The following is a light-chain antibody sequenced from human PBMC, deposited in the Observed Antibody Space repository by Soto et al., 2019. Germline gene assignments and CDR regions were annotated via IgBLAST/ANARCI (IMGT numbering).Light chain of an antibody. J-gene: IGLJ2*01. CDR1: SSDVGGYNY. V-gene: IGLV2-14*03. Sequence: QSALTQPASVSGSPGQSITISCTGNSSDVGGYNYVSWYQHHPGKVPKLLIYDVNMRPPGISNRFSGSKSGNTASLTISGIQAEDEAYYYCGSYTNSITLVFGGGTKVTVL. CDR2: DVN. CDR3: GSYTNSITLV.